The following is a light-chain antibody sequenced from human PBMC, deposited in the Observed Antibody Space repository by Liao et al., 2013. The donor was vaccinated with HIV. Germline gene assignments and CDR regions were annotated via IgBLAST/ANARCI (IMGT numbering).Light chain of an antibody. CDR2: YDS. CDR3: QTWDSSAYWV. V-gene: IGLV3-21*01. CDR1: NIGSKS. Sequence: SYVLTQPPSVSVAPGKTARITCGGNNIGSKSVHWYQQKPGQAPVLVIYYDSDRPSGIPERFSGSNSGNTATLTISRVEAGDEADYYCQTWDSSAYWVFGGGTKLTVL. J-gene: IGLJ3*02.